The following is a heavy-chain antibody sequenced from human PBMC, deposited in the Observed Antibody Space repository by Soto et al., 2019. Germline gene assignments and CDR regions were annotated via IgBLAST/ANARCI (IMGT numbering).Heavy chain of an antibody. Sequence: QVQLVESGGGLVKPGGSLRLSCAASGCSFSDHYMNWIRQAPGKGLEWLVYISTSGSTTYYADSVKGRFTVSRDNAQNSLYLQMNSLRDEDTAVYYCARSTGVPLDYWGQGTLVTVSS. CDR1: GCSFSDHY. CDR3: ARSTGVPLDY. CDR2: ISTSGSTT. D-gene: IGHD3-10*01. V-gene: IGHV3-11*01. J-gene: IGHJ4*02.